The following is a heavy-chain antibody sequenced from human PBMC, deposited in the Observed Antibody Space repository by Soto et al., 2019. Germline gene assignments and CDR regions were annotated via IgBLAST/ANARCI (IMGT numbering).Heavy chain of an antibody. Sequence: QVQLQESGPGLVKPSGTLSLTCAVTGGSISSSNWWTWVRQPPGEGLEWVGEISRSGTTNYKPSLKSRVSISVDKSRNEISLNLGSVTAADTAMYYCARDSASSGVFTWGQGTMVTVSS. D-gene: IGHD6-19*01. J-gene: IGHJ3*01. CDR2: ISRSGTT. V-gene: IGHV4-4*02. CDR3: ARDSASSGVFT. CDR1: GGSISSSNW.